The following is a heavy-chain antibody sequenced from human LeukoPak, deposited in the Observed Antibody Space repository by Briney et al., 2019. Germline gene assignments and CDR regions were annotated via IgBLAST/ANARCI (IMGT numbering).Heavy chain of an antibody. CDR1: GFTFSSYA. CDR3: GNRGPDYYYDY. D-gene: IGHD3-10*01. J-gene: IGHJ4*02. Sequence: GGSLRHSCAASGFTFSSYAMSWVRQAPGKGLEWVSAITSTGGSTYYADSVRGRFTISRDNSKNTLYLQMNSLRAEDTAVYYCGNRGPDYYYDYWGQGTLVTVSS. V-gene: IGHV3-23*01. CDR2: ITSTGGST.